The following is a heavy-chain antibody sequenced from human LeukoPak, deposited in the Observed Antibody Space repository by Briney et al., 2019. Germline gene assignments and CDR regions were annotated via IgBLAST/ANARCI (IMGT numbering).Heavy chain of an antibody. D-gene: IGHD3-22*01. Sequence: RGSPRLSSAASRFTFRDSYTNSLPDSPGRGLEWLAYISNTGGAKYYSDSVRGRFTISRDNAKNSVYLEMNSLRAEDTAVYFCASDSSGYFGTWGQGTLVTVS. J-gene: IGHJ5*02. CDR2: ISNTGGAK. V-gene: IGHV3-11*01. CDR3: ASDSSGYFGT. CDR1: RFTFRDSY.